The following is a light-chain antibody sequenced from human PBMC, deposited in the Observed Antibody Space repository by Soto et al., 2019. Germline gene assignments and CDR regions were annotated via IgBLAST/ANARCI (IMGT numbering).Light chain of an antibody. CDR3: QQYNTFWT. V-gene: IGKV3-15*01. J-gene: IGKJ1*01. CDR2: GAS. Sequence: EMVMTQSPAILSVSPGESATLSCRASQSVNSSYLAWYQQKPGQAPRLLIYGASTRATGIPARFSGSGSGTEFTLTISSLQPDDFATYYCQQYNTFWTFGQGTKVDIK. CDR1: QSVNSSY.